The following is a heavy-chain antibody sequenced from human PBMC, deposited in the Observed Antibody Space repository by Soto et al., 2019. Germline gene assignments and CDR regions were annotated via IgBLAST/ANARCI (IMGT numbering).Heavy chain of an antibody. D-gene: IGHD1-26*01. V-gene: IGHV4-34*01. CDR1: GGSFSGYI. J-gene: IGHJ4*02. CDR3: TRGLFSGSSYSGSWYYFDS. CDR2: INHSGSS. Sequence: SETLSLTCAVSGGSFSGYIWTSIRQAPGKGLQWIGQINHSGSSIYNPSLKNRVTISTMSNNKFSLELSSVTAADTAVYYCTRGLFSGSSYSGSWYYFDSWGQGTMVTV.